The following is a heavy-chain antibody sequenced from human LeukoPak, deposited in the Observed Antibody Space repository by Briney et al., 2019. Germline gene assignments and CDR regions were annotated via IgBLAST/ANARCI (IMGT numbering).Heavy chain of an antibody. D-gene: IGHD3-22*01. CDR1: GGSISSYY. V-gene: IGHV4-39*01. CDR2: IYYSGST. CDR3: ARAIGYDSSGYYFFYYYFDY. J-gene: IGHJ4*02. Sequence: SETLSLTCTVSGGSISSYYWGWIRQPPGKGLEWIGSIYYSGSTYYNPSLKSRVTISVDTSKNQFSLKLSSVTAADTAVYYCARAIGYDSSGYYFFYYYFDYWGQGTLVTVSS.